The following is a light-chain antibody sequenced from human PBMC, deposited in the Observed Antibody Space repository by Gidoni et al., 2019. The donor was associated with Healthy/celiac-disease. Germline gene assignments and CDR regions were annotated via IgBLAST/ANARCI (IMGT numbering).Light chain of an antibody. CDR3: QQYDNLPLT. CDR2: DAS. V-gene: IGKV1-33*01. Sequence: DIPITQSPSSLSASVGDRVTITCQASQDISNYLNWYQQKPGKAPKLLIYDASNLETGVPSRFSGSGSGTDFTFTISSLQPEDIATYYCQQYDNLPLTFGGGTKVDIK. CDR1: QDISNY. J-gene: IGKJ4*01.